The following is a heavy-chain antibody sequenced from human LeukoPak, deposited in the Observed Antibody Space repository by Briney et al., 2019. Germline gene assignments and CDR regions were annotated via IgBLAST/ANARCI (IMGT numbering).Heavy chain of an antibody. CDR2: ISSSGSTI. V-gene: IGHV3-11*01. CDR1: GFTFSDYY. Sequence: PGGSLRLSCAASGFTFSDYYMSWIRQAPGKGLEWVSYISSSGSTIYYADSVKGRFTISRDNAKNSLYLQMNSLRAEDTAAYYCAREAAVAGTVFDYWGQGTLVTVSS. CDR3: AREAAVAGTVFDY. D-gene: IGHD6-19*01. J-gene: IGHJ4*02.